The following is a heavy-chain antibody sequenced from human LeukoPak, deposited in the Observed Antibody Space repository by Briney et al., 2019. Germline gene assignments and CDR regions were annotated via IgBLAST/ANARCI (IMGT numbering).Heavy chain of an antibody. CDR1: GFTFSSYS. CDR3: ARCGQVITFGGLIVPHYYMDV. CDR2: ISSSRSYI. V-gene: IGHV3-21*01. J-gene: IGHJ6*03. D-gene: IGHD3-16*02. Sequence: GGSLRLSCAASGFTFSSYSMNWVRQAPGKGLEWVSSISSSRSYIYYADSVKGRFTISRDNAKNSLYLQMNSLRAEDTAVYYCARCGQVITFGGLIVPHYYMDVWGKGTTVTVSS.